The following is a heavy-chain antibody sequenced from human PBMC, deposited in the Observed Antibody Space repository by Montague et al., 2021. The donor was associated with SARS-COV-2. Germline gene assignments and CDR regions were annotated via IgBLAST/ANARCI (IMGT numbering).Heavy chain of an antibody. J-gene: IGHJ4*02. D-gene: IGHD2-21*01. Sequence: SETLSLTCTVSGGSISSYYWSWIRQPPGKGLEWIGEINHSGSTNYNPSLKSRVTISVDTSKNQFSLKLSSVTAADTAVYYCAREVRGRIVVVIAIPYYYFDSWGQGTLVTVSS. V-gene: IGHV4-34*01. CDR3: AREVRGRIVVVIAIPYYYFDS. CDR2: INHSGST. CDR1: GGSISSYY.